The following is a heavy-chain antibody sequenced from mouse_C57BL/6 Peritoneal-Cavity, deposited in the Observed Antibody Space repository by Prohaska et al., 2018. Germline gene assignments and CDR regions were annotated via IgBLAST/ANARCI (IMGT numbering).Heavy chain of an antibody. CDR3: ARGEGAWCAY. CDR2: IYPGDGDT. J-gene: IGHJ3*01. Sequence: PGASVKISCTASGYAFSSSWMNWVKQRPGKGLEWIGRIYPGDGDTNYNGKFKGKVTLTADKSSSTSYMHLSRLTSEDSAVYFCARGEGAWCAYWGQGTLVTVSA. V-gene: IGHV1-82*01. CDR1: GYAFSSSW.